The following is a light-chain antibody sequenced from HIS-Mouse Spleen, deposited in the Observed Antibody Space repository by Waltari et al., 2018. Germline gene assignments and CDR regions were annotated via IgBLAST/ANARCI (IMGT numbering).Light chain of an antibody. Sequence: QSVLTQPPSVSGAPGQRVTISCTGSSSNIGAGYDVHWYQQLPGTAPQLLISGTSNRPAGVPDRFSGSKSGTSASLAITGLQAEDEADYYCQSYDSSHWVFGGGTKLTVL. J-gene: IGLJ3*02. CDR3: QSYDSSHWV. CDR1: SSNIGAGYD. V-gene: IGLV1-40*01. CDR2: GTS.